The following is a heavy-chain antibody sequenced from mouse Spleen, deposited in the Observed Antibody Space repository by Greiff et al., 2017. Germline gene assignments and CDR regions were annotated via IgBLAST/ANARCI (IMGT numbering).Heavy chain of an antibody. CDR1: GYTFTSYY. J-gene: IGHJ2*01. V-gene: IGHV1S56*01. Sequence: QVQLKQSGPELVKPGASVKMSCKASGYTFTSYYIHWVKQRPGQGLEWIGWIYPGDGSTKYNEKFKGKTTLTADKSSSTAYMLLSSLTSEDSAIYFCARHYYGPYYWGQGTTLTVSS. CDR2: IYPGDGST. CDR3: ARHYYGPYY. D-gene: IGHD1-2*01.